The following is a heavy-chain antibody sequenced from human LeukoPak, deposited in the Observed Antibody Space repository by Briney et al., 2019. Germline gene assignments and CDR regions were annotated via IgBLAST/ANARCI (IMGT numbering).Heavy chain of an antibody. CDR3: ARDPYDTPFKDNGTTGGDY. Sequence: SVKVSCKASGGTFSSYAISWVRQAPGQGLEWMGGIIPIFVTANYAQKFQGRVTITADESTSTAYMELSSLRSDDTAVYYCARDPYDTPFKDNGTTGGDYWGQGTLVTVSS. CDR2: IIPIFVTA. V-gene: IGHV1-69*01. J-gene: IGHJ4*02. D-gene: IGHD3-9*01. CDR1: GGTFSSYA.